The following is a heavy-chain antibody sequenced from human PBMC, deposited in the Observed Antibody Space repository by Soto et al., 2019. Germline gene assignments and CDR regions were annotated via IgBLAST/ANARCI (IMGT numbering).Heavy chain of an antibody. J-gene: IGHJ4*02. CDR2: MNPKSGNT. V-gene: IGHV1-8*01. Sequence: QVRLVQSGAEVKEPGASVKVSCKASGYTFTSFDINWLRQATGEGLEWMGWMNPKSGNTGFAQKFQGRVTMTRDTSISTAYMELRNLGPEDTAVYFCTRGRSGQPLGWGQGTLVSVSS. D-gene: IGHD6-19*01. CDR3: TRGRSGQPLG. CDR1: GYTFTSFD.